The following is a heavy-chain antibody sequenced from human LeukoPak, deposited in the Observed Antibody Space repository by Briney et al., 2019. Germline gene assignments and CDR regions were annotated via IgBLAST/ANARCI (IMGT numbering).Heavy chain of an antibody. CDR1: GGSINSSSYY. J-gene: IGHJ4*02. Sequence: SETLSLTCTVSGGSINSSSYYWGWIRQPPGEALEWIGSIYHSGYTYYNPSLKSRVTISVDTSKSQFSLKLSSVTAADTAVYYCARSSMFRGFTVDYWGQGTLVTVSS. V-gene: IGHV4-39*01. D-gene: IGHD3-10*01. CDR3: ARSSMFRGFTVDY. CDR2: IYHSGYT.